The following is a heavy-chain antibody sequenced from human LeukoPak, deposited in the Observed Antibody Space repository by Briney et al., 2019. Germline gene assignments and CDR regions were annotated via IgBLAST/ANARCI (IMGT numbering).Heavy chain of an antibody. V-gene: IGHV4-4*07. Sequence: SETLSLTCTVAGGSISSYYWSWIRQPAGKGLEWIGRIYTSGSTNYNPSLRSRVTMSVDTSKNQFSLKLSSVTAADTAVYYCARIVATYRSFDYWGQGTLVTVSS. D-gene: IGHD3-16*02. CDR2: IYTSGST. CDR1: GGSISSYY. CDR3: ARIVATYRSFDY. J-gene: IGHJ4*02.